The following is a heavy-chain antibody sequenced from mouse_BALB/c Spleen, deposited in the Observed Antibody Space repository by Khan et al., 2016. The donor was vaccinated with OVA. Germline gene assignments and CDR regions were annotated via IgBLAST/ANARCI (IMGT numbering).Heavy chain of an antibody. D-gene: IGHD2-1*01. CDR3: TRSGYGTFAY. Sequence: QVQLKESGAELVKPGASVRLSCKASGYTFTSYYLYWVKQRPGQGLEWIGDINPSNGGTNFNEKFKSKATLTVDKSSSTAYMQLSNLTSEDSAVYYCTRSGYGTFAYWGQGTLVTVSA. CDR2: INPSNGGT. CDR1: GYTFTSYY. J-gene: IGHJ3*01. V-gene: IGHV1S81*02.